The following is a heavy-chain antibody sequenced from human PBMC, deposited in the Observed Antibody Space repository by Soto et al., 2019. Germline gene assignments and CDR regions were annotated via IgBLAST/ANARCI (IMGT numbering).Heavy chain of an antibody. CDR2: VNTHGSTT. CDR3: ARGSYHSFWFDY. D-gene: IGHD5-18*01. CDR1: GFTFSSYW. Sequence: EVQLVESGGGLVQPGGSLRLSCAASGFTFSSYWMHWVRQAPGKGLVWLSRVNTHGSTTNYADSVKGRFTISRDNAENTLYLLINSLRAEDTAVYYCARGSYHSFWFDYWGQGTLVTVSS. J-gene: IGHJ4*02. V-gene: IGHV3-74*01.